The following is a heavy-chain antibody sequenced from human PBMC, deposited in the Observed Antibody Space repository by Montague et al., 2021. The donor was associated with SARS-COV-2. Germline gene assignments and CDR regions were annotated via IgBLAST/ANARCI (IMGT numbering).Heavy chain of an antibody. Sequence: SETLSLTCTVSGFSIGSGDYWGWIRQPLGEGLEWIGSIYHSGTTXYDPSLQSRLTMSIDTSTNQFSLRLTSVTAADTAVFFCVREKAGGLRNVFDIWGQGTTVTVSS. J-gene: IGHJ3*02. CDR2: IYHSGTT. V-gene: IGHV4-38-2*02. CDR1: GFSIGSGDY. CDR3: VREKAGGLRNVFDI.